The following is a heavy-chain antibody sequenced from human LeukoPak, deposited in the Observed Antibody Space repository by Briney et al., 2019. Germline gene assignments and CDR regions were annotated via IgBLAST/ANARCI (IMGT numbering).Heavy chain of an antibody. D-gene: IGHD3-16*01. V-gene: IGHV3-30*02. CDR1: EFSFSSHG. Sequence: GGSLRLSCATSEFSFSSHGMHWARQAPGKGLEWVAFEQKDGSYKKYADSVKGRFTIPRDNSKNTLYLQMNSLRVEDTAVYYCANIPNSFGPDYWGQGSLVTVSS. CDR2: EQKDGSYK. CDR3: ANIPNSFGPDY. J-gene: IGHJ4*02.